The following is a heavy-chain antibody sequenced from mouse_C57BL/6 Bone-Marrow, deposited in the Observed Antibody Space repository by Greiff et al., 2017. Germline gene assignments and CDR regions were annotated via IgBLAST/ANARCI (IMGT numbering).Heavy chain of an antibody. CDR3: ARYQGNYGFAY. Sequence: QVQLQQSGAELARPGASVKLSCKASGYTFTSYGISWVKQRTGQGLEWIGEIYPRSGNTYYNEKFKGKATLTAAKSSSTAYMELRSLTSEDSAVYFCARYQGNYGFAYWGQGTLVTVSA. CDR1: GYTFTSYG. J-gene: IGHJ3*01. CDR2: IYPRSGNT. D-gene: IGHD2-1*01. V-gene: IGHV1-81*01.